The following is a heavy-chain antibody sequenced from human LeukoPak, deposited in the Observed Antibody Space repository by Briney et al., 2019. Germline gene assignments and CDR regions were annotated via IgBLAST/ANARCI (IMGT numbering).Heavy chain of an antibody. CDR3: ARKATPLTTANTFDY. CDR1: GFTFSTFS. J-gene: IGHJ4*02. CDR2: ISSSSGTI. V-gene: IGHV3-48*02. D-gene: IGHD3-22*01. Sequence: GGSLRLSCAASGFTFSTFSMNWVRQAPGKGLEWLSYISSSSGTIYYADSVKGRFTISRDNAKNSLYLQMNSLRDEDTAVYYCARKATPLTTANTFDYWGQGTLVTVSS.